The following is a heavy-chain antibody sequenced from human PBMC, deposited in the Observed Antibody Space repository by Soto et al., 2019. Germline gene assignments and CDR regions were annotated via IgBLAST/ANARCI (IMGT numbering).Heavy chain of an antibody. J-gene: IGHJ4*02. D-gene: IGHD3-22*01. V-gene: IGHV3-30-3*01. Sequence: PGGSLRLSCAASGFTFSSYAMHWVRQAPGKGLEWVAVISYDGSNKYYADSVKGRFTISRDNSKNTLYLQMNSLRAEDTAVYYCASLGDSTMIVVVNYWGQGTLVTVSS. CDR3: ASLGDSTMIVVVNY. CDR1: GFTFSSYA. CDR2: ISYDGSNK.